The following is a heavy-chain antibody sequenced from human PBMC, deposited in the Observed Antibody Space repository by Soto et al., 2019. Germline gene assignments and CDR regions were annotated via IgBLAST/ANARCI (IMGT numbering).Heavy chain of an antibody. J-gene: IGHJ5*01. CDR3: ARGGASPDS. V-gene: IGHV3-33*01. Sequence: GGSLRLSCAASRFTSSSSGMHCVRQAPGKGLEWVAVIWYDGSNKYYADSVKGRFTISRDNSKNTLYLQMNSLRAEDTAMYYCARGGASPDSWGQGTLVTVSS. CDR2: IWYDGSNK. CDR1: RFTSSSSG.